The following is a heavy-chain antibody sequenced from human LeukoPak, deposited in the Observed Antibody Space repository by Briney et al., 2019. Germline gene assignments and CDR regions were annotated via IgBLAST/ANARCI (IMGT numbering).Heavy chain of an antibody. Sequence: PSETLSLTCAVYGGSFSGYYWSWIRQPPGKGLEWIGEINYSGSTNYNPSLKSRVTISVDTSKNQFSLKLSSVTAADTAVYYCARGTVVPAARWFDPWGQGTLVTVSS. D-gene: IGHD2-2*01. CDR3: ARGTVVPAARWFDP. CDR1: GGSFSGYY. J-gene: IGHJ5*02. V-gene: IGHV4-34*01. CDR2: INYSGST.